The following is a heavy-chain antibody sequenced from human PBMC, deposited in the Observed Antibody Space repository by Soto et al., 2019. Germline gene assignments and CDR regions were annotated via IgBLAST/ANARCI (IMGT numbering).Heavy chain of an antibody. CDR2: IIPMFAAT. CDR3: ARGGIVAVPAALSSYDDYTNYRFDS. CDR1: GGSFSDFA. J-gene: IGHJ4*02. Sequence: QVQLAQSGAEVRKPGSSVKVSCRASGGSFSDFAFSWVRQAPGQGLEWMGGIIPMFAATKYAQRFQDRVTITADASTKTVYLELSSLTSDDSAVYYCARGGIVAVPAALSSYDDYTNYRFDSWGQGTLVSVSS. V-gene: IGHV1-69*01. D-gene: IGHD2-15*01.